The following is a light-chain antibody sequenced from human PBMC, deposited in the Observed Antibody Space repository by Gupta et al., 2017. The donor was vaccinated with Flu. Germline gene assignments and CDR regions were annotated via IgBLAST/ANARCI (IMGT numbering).Light chain of an antibody. J-gene: IGKJ2*01. CDR3: QQYGSSPVT. CDR1: QSVSSSY. V-gene: IGKV3-20*01. CDR2: GAF. Sequence: DIVLTQSPGTLSLRPGERATLYCRTSQSVSSSYLAWYQQKPGQAPRLLIYGAFSRATGIPDMFSGSGSGTDFTLTISRLEPEDFAVYYCQQYGSSPVTFGQGTKLEIK.